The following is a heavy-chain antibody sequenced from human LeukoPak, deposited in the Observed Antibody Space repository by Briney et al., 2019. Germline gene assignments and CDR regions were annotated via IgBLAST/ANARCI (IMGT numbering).Heavy chain of an antibody. CDR2: ISSSSSYI. Sequence: GGSLRLSCAASGFTFSSYSMNWVRQAPGKGLEWVSSISSSSSYIHYADSVKGRFTISRDNAKNSLYLQMNSLRAEDTAVYYCARGGFLEWLLIDYWGQGTLVTVSS. CDR1: GFTFSSYS. D-gene: IGHD3-3*01. CDR3: ARGGFLEWLLIDY. V-gene: IGHV3-21*01. J-gene: IGHJ4*02.